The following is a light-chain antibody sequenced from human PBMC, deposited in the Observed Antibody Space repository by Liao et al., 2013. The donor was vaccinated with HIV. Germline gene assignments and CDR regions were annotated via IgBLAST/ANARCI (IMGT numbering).Light chain of an antibody. Sequence: SYELTQPPSVSVSPGQTATITCSGEKLGDKYACWYQQRPGQSPVLVMYQDTKRPSGIPERMSGSKSGNTATLTISGTQAMDEADYYCQAWDSSTVIFGGGTKLTVL. J-gene: IGLJ2*01. V-gene: IGLV3-1*01. CDR2: QDT. CDR3: QAWDSSTVI. CDR1: KLGDKY.